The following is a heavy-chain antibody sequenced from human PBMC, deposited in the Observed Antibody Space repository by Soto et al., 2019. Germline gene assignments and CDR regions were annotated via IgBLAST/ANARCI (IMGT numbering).Heavy chain of an antibody. Sequence: GASVKGSCKASGGTFSSYAISCVRQAPGQGLEWMGGIIPIFGTANYAQKFQGRVTVTADESTSTAYMELSSLRSEDTAVYYCAKSTGLLWFGESYFDYWGQGTLVTVS. CDR1: GGTFSSYA. D-gene: IGHD3-10*01. CDR2: IIPIFGTA. V-gene: IGHV1-69*13. J-gene: IGHJ4*02. CDR3: AKSTGLLWFGESYFDY.